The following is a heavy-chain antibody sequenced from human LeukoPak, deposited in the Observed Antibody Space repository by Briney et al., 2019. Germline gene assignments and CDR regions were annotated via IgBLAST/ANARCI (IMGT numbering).Heavy chain of an antibody. J-gene: IGHJ4*02. V-gene: IGHV4-59*01. CDR1: GGSITSAT. CDR3: ARGPNSGAYYSFDY. CDR2: RHYSGST. Sequence: SETLSLTCTVSGGSITSATWSWIRQPPGKGLEWIGNRHYSGSTNYNPSLKSRVTISVDTSKNQFSLKVASVTAADTAVYFCARGPNSGAYYSFDYWGQGTLVTVSS. D-gene: IGHD3-22*01.